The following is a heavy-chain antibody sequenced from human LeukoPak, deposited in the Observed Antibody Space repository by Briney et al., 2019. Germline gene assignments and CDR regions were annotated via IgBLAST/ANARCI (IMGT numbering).Heavy chain of an antibody. V-gene: IGHV1-2*04. CDR3: ARVPDSSGYYYQPYFDY. CDR2: INPNSGGT. D-gene: IGHD3-22*01. J-gene: IGHJ4*02. CDR1: GYTFTRYY. Sequence: ASVKVSCKASGYTFTRYYMHWVRQAPGQGLEWMGWINPNSGGTNYAQKFQGWVTMTRDTSISTAYMELSRLRSDDTAVYYCARVPDSSGYYYQPYFDYWGQGTLVTVSS.